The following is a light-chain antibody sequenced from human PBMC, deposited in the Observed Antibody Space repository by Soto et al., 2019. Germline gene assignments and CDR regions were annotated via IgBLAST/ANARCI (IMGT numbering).Light chain of an antibody. CDR3: QKYKNWLALT. CDR2: GVS. V-gene: IGKV3-15*01. CDR1: QRLSSN. J-gene: IGKJ4*01. Sequence: EIVMTQSPATLCVSPQQRATLCCRASQRLSSNLAWYQQKPGQAPRLLIYGVSTRATGVPARFSGSGSGTEFTLTISSLQSEDYAVYYCQKYKNWLALTYGGGTKVEIK.